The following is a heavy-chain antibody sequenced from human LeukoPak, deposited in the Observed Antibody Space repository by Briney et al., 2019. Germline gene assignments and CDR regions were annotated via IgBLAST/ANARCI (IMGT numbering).Heavy chain of an antibody. V-gene: IGHV3-53*01. J-gene: IGHJ5*02. CDR1: GFTVSSNY. D-gene: IGHD3-22*01. CDR2: IYSGGST. Sequence: PGGSLRLSRAASGFTVSSNYMSWVRQAPGKGLEWVSVIYSGGSTYYADSVKGRFTISRDNSKNTLYLQMNSLRAEDTAVYYCARETYYYDSENWFDPWGQGTLVTVSS. CDR3: ARETYYYDSENWFDP.